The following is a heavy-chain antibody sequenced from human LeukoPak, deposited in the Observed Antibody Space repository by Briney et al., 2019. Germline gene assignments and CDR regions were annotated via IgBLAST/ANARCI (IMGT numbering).Heavy chain of an antibody. J-gene: IGHJ4*02. V-gene: IGHV3-11*01. CDR2: ISSNADKT. CDR1: GFHLKNYY. CDR3: ARERGYCNNAFCPLDQ. Sequence: GGSLRLSCAASGFHLKNYYMTWLRQAPGKGLEWISYISSNADKTYYADSVKGRFTIFRDTAKNSLYLQMDSLRFEDTAIYYCARERGYCNNAFCPLDQWGQGTLVSVSS. D-gene: IGHD2-8*01.